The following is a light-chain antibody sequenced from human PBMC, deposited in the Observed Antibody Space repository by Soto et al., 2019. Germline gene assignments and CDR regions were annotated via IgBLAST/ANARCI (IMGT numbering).Light chain of an antibody. CDR1: QSISIW. J-gene: IGKJ1*01. Sequence: DIQMTQSPSALSASIGDRVTITCRASQSISIWLAWYQQKPEKATKLLIYAASSLESGAPSRFSGSGSGTEFTLTISSLQPDDFATYYCHHYNTYSTFGQGTKVDIK. CDR2: AAS. CDR3: HHYNTYST. V-gene: IGKV1-5*03.